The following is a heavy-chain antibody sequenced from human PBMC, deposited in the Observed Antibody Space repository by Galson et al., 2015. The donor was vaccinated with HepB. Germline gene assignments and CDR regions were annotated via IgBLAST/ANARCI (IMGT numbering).Heavy chain of an antibody. V-gene: IGHV3-30-3*01. D-gene: IGHD3-9*01. J-gene: IGHJ6*02. CDR3: ARAPGGYYDILTGNYGMDV. CDR1: GFTFSSYA. CDR2: ISYDGSNK. Sequence: SLRLSCAASGFTFSSYAMHWVRQAPGKGLEWVAVISYDGSNKYYADSVKGRFTISRDNSKNTLYLQMNSLRAEDTAVYYCARAPGGYYDILTGNYGMDVWGQGTTVTVSS.